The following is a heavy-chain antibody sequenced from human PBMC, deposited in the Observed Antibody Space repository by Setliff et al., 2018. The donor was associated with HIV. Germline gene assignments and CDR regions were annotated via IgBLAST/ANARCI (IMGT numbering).Heavy chain of an antibody. D-gene: IGHD3-10*01. CDR3: ARQKRGVDAFDI. V-gene: IGHV4-39*01. CDR2: IYYSGST. CDR1: GGPISSTNYY. J-gene: IGHJ3*02. Sequence: KPSETLSLTCIVSGGPISSTNYYWGWIRQPPGKGLEWIGSIYYSGSTYYNPSLKSRVTISVDTSKNQFSLKLSSVTAADTAVYYCARQKRGVDAFDIWGQGTMVTVS.